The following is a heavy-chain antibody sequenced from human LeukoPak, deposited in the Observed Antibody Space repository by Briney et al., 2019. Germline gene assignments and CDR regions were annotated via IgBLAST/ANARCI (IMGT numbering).Heavy chain of an antibody. D-gene: IGHD3-16*01. V-gene: IGHV3-23*01. CDR2: ISASEY. J-gene: IGHJ3*02. CDR3: AKDGGLGGVPVDVFDI. Sequence: GGSLRLSCAASGFTFSSYEMNWVRQAPGKGLEWVAGISASEYNGDSVKGRFTISRDNSKNTLYLQLNNLRDEDTAIYYCAKDGGLGGVPVDVFDIWGQGTMVTVSS. CDR1: GFTFSSYE.